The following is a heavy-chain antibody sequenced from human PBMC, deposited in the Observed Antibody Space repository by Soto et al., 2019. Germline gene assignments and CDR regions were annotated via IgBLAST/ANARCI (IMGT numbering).Heavy chain of an antibody. CDR1: GFTFSTYA. CDR3: ARSICTSGRCNGLDY. V-gene: IGHV3-23*01. J-gene: IGHJ4*02. D-gene: IGHD2-15*01. Sequence: GGSLRLSCAASGFTFSTYAMNWVRQAPGKGLEWVSSISGSDGSTYYADSVKGRFTTSRDNSKNTLYLQMNSLRDDDTAIYYCARSICTSGRCNGLDYWGQGTLVTVSS. CDR2: ISGSDGST.